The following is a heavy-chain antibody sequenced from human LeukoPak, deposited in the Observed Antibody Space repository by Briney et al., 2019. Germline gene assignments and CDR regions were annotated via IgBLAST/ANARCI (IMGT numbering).Heavy chain of an antibody. Sequence: GGSLRLSRAPSGFTFSSYAMSWVRQAPGKGLEWVSAISGSVSSTYYAASVKGRFTISRDNSKNTLHLQMPSLTAEDTAVYYGPKPPRQRYESSGYRTWFDYWGQGTLVTVSP. CDR2: ISGSVSST. CDR1: GFTFSSYA. V-gene: IGHV3-23*01. D-gene: IGHD3-22*01. J-gene: IGHJ4*02. CDR3: PKPPRQRYESSGYRTWFDY.